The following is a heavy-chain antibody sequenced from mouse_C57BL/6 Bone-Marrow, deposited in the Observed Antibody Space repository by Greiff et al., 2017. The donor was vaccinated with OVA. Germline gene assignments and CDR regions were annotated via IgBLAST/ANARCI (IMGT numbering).Heavy chain of an antibody. CDR2: ISSGSSTI. J-gene: IGHJ3*01. D-gene: IGHD2-5*01. CDR3: ARGSNYQTSAWFAY. Sequence: EVQLVESGGGLVKPGGSLKLSCAASGFTFSDYGMHWVRQAPEKGLEWVAYISSGSSTIYYADTVKGRFTISRDNAKNTLFLQMTSLRSEDTAMYYCARGSNYQTSAWFAYWGQGTLVTVSA. CDR1: GFTFSDYG. V-gene: IGHV5-17*01.